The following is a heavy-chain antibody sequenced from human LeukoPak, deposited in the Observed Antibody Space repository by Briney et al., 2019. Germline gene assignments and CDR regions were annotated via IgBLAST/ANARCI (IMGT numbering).Heavy chain of an antibody. CDR3: AREGTDYHAFDY. Sequence: PGGSLRLSCAASGFTFSSYAMHWVRQAPGKGLEWVAVISYDGSNKYYADSVKGRFTISRDNSKNTLYLQMNSLRAEDTAVYYCAREGTDYHAFDYWGQGALVTVSS. J-gene: IGHJ4*02. CDR1: GFTFSSYA. CDR2: ISYDGSNK. D-gene: IGHD4-11*01. V-gene: IGHV3-30-3*01.